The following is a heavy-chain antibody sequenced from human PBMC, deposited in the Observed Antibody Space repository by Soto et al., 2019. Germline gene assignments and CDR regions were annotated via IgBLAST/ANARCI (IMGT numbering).Heavy chain of an antibody. CDR1: GFTFSSYS. Sequence: GGSRLSCAASGFTFSSYSMNWVRQAPGKGLEWVSYISSSSSTIYYADSVKGRFTISRDNAKNSLYLQMNSLRAEDTAVYYCARQDLYCSSTSCWIYYWGQGTLVTVSS. V-gene: IGHV3-48*01. D-gene: IGHD2-2*01. CDR3: ARQDLYCSSTSCWIYY. J-gene: IGHJ4*02. CDR2: ISSSSSTI.